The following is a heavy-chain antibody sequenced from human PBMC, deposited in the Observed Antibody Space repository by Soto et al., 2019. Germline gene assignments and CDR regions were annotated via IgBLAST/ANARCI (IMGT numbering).Heavy chain of an antibody. V-gene: IGHV3-53*01. CDR2: LYSGGTS. CDR1: GFSISSNY. D-gene: IGHD3-10*01. J-gene: IGHJ4*02. CDR3: ARGQQVSTIRGVQGFDY. Sequence: PGGSLRLSCAASGFSISSNYVTWVRQAPGKGLEWVSLLYSGGTSYYADSVKGRFTISRDNSKNTLFLQMNRLKTEDTAVYYCARGQQVSTIRGVQGFDYWGQGTLVTVSS.